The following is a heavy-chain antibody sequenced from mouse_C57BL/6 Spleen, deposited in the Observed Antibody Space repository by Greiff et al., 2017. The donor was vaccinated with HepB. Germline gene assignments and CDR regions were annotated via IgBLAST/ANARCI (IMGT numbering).Heavy chain of an antibody. D-gene: IGHD2-3*01. J-gene: IGHJ2*01. CDR3: ARGDDGYYVVDY. Sequence: EVKLMESGPGLVKPSQSLSLTCSVTGYSITSGYYWNWIRQFPGNKLEWMGYISYDGSNNYNPSLKNRISITRDTSKNQFFLKLNSVTTEDTATYYCARGDDGYYVVDYWGQGTTLTVSS. CDR2: ISYDGSN. CDR1: GYSITSGYY. V-gene: IGHV3-6*01.